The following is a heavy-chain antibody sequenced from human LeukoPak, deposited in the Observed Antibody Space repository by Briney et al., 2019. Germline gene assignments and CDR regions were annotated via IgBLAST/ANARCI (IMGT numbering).Heavy chain of an antibody. CDR1: GGTFSSYA. CDR2: IIPMFDIA. D-gene: IGHD3-10*01. Sequence: ASVKVSCKASGGTFSSYAISWLRQAPGQGLEWMGGIIPMFDIANYAQKFQGRVTITADKSTSTAYMELSSLRSEDTAMYYCARDWAFRWFGEFVSHWFDPWGQGTLVTVSS. CDR3: ARDWAFRWFGEFVSHWFDP. J-gene: IGHJ5*02. V-gene: IGHV1-69*10.